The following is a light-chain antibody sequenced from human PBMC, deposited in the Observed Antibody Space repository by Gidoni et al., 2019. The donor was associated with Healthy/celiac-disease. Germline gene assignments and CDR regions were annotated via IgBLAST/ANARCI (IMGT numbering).Light chain of an antibody. CDR1: QSVSSY. CDR2: DAS. CDR3: QQRSNWPFT. J-gene: IGKJ4*01. Sequence: DIVLTQPPATLSLSPGERATLSCRASQSVSSYLAWYQQKPDQAPRLLIYDASNSPTGIPARFSGSGSGTDFTLTISSLEPEDFAVYYCQQRSNWPFTFGGGTKVEIK. V-gene: IGKV3-11*01.